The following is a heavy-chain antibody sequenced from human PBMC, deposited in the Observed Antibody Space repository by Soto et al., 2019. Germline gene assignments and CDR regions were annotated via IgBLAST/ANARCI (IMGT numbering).Heavy chain of an antibody. CDR2: IYYSGST. Sequence: QVQLQESGPGLVKPSQTLSLTCTVSGGSISSGGYYWSWIRQHPGKGLEWLGYIYYSGSTYYNPSLKSRVTITADRSKYQFDLKLSSVTAADTAVYYCARGTEEGSVVPAAVDDWGQGTLVTVSS. CDR3: ARGTEEGSVVPAAVDD. D-gene: IGHD2-2*01. J-gene: IGHJ4*02. CDR1: GGSISSGGYY. V-gene: IGHV4-31*03.